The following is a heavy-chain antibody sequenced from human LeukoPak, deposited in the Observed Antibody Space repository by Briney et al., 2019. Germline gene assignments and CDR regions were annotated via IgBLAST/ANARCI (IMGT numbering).Heavy chain of an antibody. V-gene: IGHV4-59*11. CDR3: ARVSGSNLNNWFDP. Sequence: PSETLSLTCTVFGGSFSNHYWGWIRQPPGKGLEWIGYFYHSGTTNYNPSLKSRVTMSVDTSKKHFSLKLTSVTAADTAVYYCARVSGSNLNNWFDPWGQGTLVTVSS. CDR1: GGSFSNHY. D-gene: IGHD1-26*01. CDR2: FYHSGTT. J-gene: IGHJ5*02.